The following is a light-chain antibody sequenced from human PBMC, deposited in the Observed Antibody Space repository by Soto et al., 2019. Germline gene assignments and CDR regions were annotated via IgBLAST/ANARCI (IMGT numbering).Light chain of an antibody. J-gene: IGKJ1*01. Sequence: PGEIATLSCRASQSISIDYLAWYQQKPGQAPRLLIYGASSRATGIPDRLSGSGSGTDFTLTISRLEPEDFATYYCQQYNSYPWTFGQGTKVDIK. CDR1: QSISIDY. CDR2: GAS. CDR3: QQYNSYPWT. V-gene: IGKV3-20*01.